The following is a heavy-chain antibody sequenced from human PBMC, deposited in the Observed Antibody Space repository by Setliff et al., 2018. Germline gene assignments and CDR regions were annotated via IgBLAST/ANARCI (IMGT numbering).Heavy chain of an antibody. D-gene: IGHD1-1*01. V-gene: IGHV4-39*01. CDR3: ATTGTYRYFDY. CDR1: GGSISSSSYY. J-gene: IGHJ4*02. Sequence: SETLSLTCSVSGGSISSSSYYWGWIRQPPGKGLEWIGSINYSGMTYSNPSLESRVTMSVETSKNQFSLKLNSVTAADTAVYYCATTGTYRYFDYWGQGILVTVSS. CDR2: INYSGMT.